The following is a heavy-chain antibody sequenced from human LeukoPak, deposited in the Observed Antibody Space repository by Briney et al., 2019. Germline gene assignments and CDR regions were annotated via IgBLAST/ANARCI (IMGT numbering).Heavy chain of an antibody. CDR1: GYTFTKYG. J-gene: IGHJ4*02. Sequence: ASVKVSCKASGYTFTKYGISWVRQAPGQGLEWMGWISGYNGNTNYAQKLQGRVTMTTETSTSTAYMELRSLRSDDTAVYYCARDSDRGSLVRGVMGHFDYWGQGTVVDVSS. D-gene: IGHD3-10*01. V-gene: IGHV1-18*01. CDR3: ARDSDRGSLVRGVMGHFDY. CDR2: ISGYNGNT.